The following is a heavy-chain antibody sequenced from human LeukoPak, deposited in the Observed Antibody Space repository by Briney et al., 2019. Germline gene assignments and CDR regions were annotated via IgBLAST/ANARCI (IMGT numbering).Heavy chain of an antibody. V-gene: IGHV3-49*04. CDR2: IRSKAYGGTT. J-gene: IGHJ4*02. CDR1: GFTSSDYW. CDR3: IPESSGYYHPEVWYDY. D-gene: IGHD3-22*01. Sequence: PGGSLRPSCEGDGFTSSDYWMGWVRQAPGKGREWVGLIRSKAYGGTTEYAASVKGRFTISRDDSTSIAYLQMNSLKTEDTAVYYCIPESSGYYHPEVWYDYWGQGTLVTVSS.